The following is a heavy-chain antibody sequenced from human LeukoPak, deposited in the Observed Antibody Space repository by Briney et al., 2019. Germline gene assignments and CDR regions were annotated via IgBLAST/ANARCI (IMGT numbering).Heavy chain of an antibody. D-gene: IGHD6-6*01. J-gene: IGHJ4*02. CDR2: IWYDGSNK. V-gene: IGHV3-33*01. Sequence: PGGSLRLSCAASGFTFSSYGMHWVRQAPGKGLEWVAVIWYDGSNKYYADSVKGRFTISRDNSKNTLYLQMNSLRAEDTAVYYCARAYSSSSEANFDYWGQGTLVTVSS. CDR3: ARAYSSSSEANFDY. CDR1: GFTFSSYG.